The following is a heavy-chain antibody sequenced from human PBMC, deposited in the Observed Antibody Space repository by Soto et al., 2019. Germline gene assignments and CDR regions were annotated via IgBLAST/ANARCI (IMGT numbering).Heavy chain of an antibody. CDR2: IIPIFGTA. CDR3: ARAYSYRYEFFDY. Sequence: SVKVSCKASGGTFSSYSISWVRQAPGQGLEWMGGIIPIFGTANYAQKFQGRVTITADESTSTAYMELSSLRSEDTAVYYCARAYSYRYEFFDYWGQGTLVTVSS. J-gene: IGHJ4*02. D-gene: IGHD5-18*01. V-gene: IGHV1-69*13. CDR1: GGTFSSYS.